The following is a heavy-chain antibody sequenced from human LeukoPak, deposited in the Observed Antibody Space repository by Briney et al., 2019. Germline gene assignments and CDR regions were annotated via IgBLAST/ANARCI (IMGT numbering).Heavy chain of an antibody. Sequence: PGGSLRLSCAVSGFTFRNYLMHCVRQAPGQGLVWVSRINQDETKAYADSVKGRFTVSRDNAKNMMYLQLNGLRAEDTAVYFCGRGGDGIDVWGQGTTVIVSS. V-gene: IGHV3-74*01. D-gene: IGHD5-24*01. J-gene: IGHJ3*01. CDR2: INQDETKA. CDR1: GFTFRNYL. CDR3: GRGGDGIDV.